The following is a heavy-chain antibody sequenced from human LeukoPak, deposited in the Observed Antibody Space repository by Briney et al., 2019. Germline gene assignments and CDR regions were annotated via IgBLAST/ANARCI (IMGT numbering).Heavy chain of an antibody. V-gene: IGHV3-11*05. Sequence: GGSLRLSCAASGXTFSDYSMSWIRQAPGKGLEWISYISSSTYTNYADSVRGRFTISRDNANNSMYLQMNSLRAQDTAVYYCARDRVGASPHYWGQGTLVTVSS. CDR2: ISSSTYT. CDR1: GXTFSDYS. J-gene: IGHJ4*02. CDR3: ARDRVGASPHY. D-gene: IGHD1-26*01.